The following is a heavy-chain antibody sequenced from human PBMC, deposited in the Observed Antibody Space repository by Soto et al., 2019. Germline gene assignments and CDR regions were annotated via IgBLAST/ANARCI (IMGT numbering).Heavy chain of an antibody. J-gene: IGHJ5*02. Sequence: GASVKVSCKASEGTFSSYAISWVRQAPGQGLEWMGGIIPIFGTANYAQKFQGRVTITADESTSTAYMELSSLRSEDTAVYYCARSSDTAYGGPWGQGTLVTVSS. D-gene: IGHD5-18*01. V-gene: IGHV1-69*13. CDR3: ARSSDTAYGGP. CDR1: EGTFSSYA. CDR2: IIPIFGTA.